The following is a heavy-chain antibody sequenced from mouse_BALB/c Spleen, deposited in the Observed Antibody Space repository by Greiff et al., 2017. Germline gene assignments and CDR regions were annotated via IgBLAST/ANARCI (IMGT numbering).Heavy chain of an antibody. D-gene: IGHD4-1*01. V-gene: IGHV7-1*02. CDR1: GFTFSDFY. CDR3: ARDAQTGLLAY. Sequence: EVKVVESGGGLVQPGGSLRLSCATSGFTFSDFYMEWVRQPPGKRLEWIAASRNKANDYTTEYSASVKGRFIVSRDTSQSILYLQMNALRAEDTAIYYCARDAQTGLLAYWGQGTLVTVSA. J-gene: IGHJ3*01. CDR2: SRNKANDYTT.